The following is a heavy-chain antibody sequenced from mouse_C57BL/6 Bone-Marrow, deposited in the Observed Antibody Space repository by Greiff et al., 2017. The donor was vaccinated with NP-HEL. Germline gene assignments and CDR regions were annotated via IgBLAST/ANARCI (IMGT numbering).Heavy chain of an antibody. J-gene: IGHJ3*01. CDR2: ISNGGGST. Sequence: EVQRVESGGGLVQPGGSLKLSCAASGFTFSDYYMYWVRQTPEKRLEWVAYISNGGGSTYYPDTVKGRFTISRDNAKNTLYLQMSRLKSEDTAMYYCARPLDSSGFPWFAYWGQGTLVTVSA. CDR3: ARPLDSSGFPWFAY. D-gene: IGHD3-2*02. CDR1: GFTFSDYY. V-gene: IGHV5-12*01.